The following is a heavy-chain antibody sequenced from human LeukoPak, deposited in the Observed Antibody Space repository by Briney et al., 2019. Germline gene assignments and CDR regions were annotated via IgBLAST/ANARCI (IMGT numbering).Heavy chain of an antibody. CDR2: ISAYNGNT. J-gene: IGHJ6*03. D-gene: IGHD3-22*01. CDR3: ARDPLPDSSGYYYYYYMDV. V-gene: IGHV1-18*01. Sequence: ASVKVSCKASGYTFTSYGISWVRQAPGQGLEWMGWISAYNGNTNYAQKLQGRVTMTTDTSTSTAYMELRSLRSEDTAVYYCARDPLPDSSGYYYYYYMDVWGKGTTVTVSS. CDR1: GYTFTSYG.